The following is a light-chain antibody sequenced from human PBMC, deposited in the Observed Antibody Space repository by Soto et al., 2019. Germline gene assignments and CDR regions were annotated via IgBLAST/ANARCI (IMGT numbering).Light chain of an antibody. V-gene: IGLV2-14*03. CDR2: DVS. CDR1: SSDVGGYNY. CDR3: SSYTTIATLDVV. Sequence: QSALTQPASVSGSPGQSITISCTGTSSDVGGYNYVSWFQHHPGKAPKLMIYDVSYRPSGVSDRFSGSKSGNTASLTISGLQADDEADYYCSSYTTIATLDVVFGGGTKLTVL. J-gene: IGLJ2*01.